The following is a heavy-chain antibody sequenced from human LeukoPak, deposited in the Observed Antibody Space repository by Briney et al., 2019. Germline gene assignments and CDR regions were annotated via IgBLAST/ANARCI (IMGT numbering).Heavy chain of an antibody. D-gene: IGHD3-10*01. CDR1: GYSFTSYC. J-gene: IGHJ5*02. V-gene: IGHV5-51*01. CDR3: AREYYYGSGSSYNWFDP. Sequence: GESLKISCKGSGYSFTSYCIGWVRQMPGKGLEWMGIIYPGDSDTRYSPSFPGQVTISADKSISTAYLQWSSLKASDTAMYYCAREYYYGSGSSYNWFDPWGQGTLVTVSS. CDR2: IYPGDSDT.